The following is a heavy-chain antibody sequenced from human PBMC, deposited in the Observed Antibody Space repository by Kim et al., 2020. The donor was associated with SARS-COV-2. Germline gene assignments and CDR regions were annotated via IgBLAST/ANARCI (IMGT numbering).Heavy chain of an antibody. CDR1: GFTFSGSA. Sequence: GGSLRLSCAASGFTFSGSAMHWVRQASGKGLEWVGRIRSKANSYATAYAASVKGRFTISRDDSKNTAYLQMNSLKTEDTAVYYCTSCCSYYGSGSYYNVDYWGQGTLVTVSS. V-gene: IGHV3-73*01. CDR3: TSCCSYYGSGSYYNVDY. J-gene: IGHJ4*02. D-gene: IGHD3-10*01. CDR2: IRSKANSYAT.